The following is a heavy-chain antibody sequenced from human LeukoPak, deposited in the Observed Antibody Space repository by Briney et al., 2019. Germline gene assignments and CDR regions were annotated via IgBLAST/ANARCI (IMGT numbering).Heavy chain of an antibody. CDR2: INPSGGST. J-gene: IGHJ6*02. V-gene: IGHV1-46*01. CDR3: ARVSTVVHYYYYYYGMDV. Sequence: ASVKVSCKASGYTFTSYYMHWVRQAPGQGLEWMGIINPSGGSTSYAQKFQGRVTMTRDTSTSTVYMELSSLRSEDTAVYYCARVSTVVHYYYYYYGMDVWGQGTTVTVSS. CDR1: GYTFTSYY. D-gene: IGHD1-26*01.